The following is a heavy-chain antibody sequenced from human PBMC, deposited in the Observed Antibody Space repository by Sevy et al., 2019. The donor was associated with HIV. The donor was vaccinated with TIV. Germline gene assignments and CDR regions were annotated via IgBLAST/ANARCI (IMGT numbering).Heavy chain of an antibody. D-gene: IGHD1-1*01. CDR1: GFTVSGVH. J-gene: IGHJ6*02. Sequence: GGSLRLSCSASGFTVSGVHMTWVRQASGKGLEWVSVIYDGGSTYYADSVKGRFIISRDNSKNTLYLQMNSLRVEDTAVYYCARRYFKMDVRGQGATVTVSS. CDR3: ARRYFKMDV. V-gene: IGHV3-53*01. CDR2: IYDGGST.